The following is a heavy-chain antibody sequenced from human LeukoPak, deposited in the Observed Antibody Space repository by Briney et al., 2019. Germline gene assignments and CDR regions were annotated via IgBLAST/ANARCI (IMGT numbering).Heavy chain of an antibody. V-gene: IGHV4-59*01. Sequence: SETLSLTCTVSGGSISSYYWSWIRQPPGKGLESIGYIYYSGSTNYNPSLKSRVTISVDTSKNQFSLKLSSVTAADTAVYYCARAHYDSSGYPFDYWGQGTLVTVSS. D-gene: IGHD3-22*01. J-gene: IGHJ4*02. CDR3: ARAHYDSSGYPFDY. CDR2: IYYSGST. CDR1: GGSISSYY.